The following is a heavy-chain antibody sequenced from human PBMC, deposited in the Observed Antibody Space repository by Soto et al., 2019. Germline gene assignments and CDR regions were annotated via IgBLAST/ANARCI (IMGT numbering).Heavy chain of an antibody. J-gene: IGHJ4*02. CDR3: ARQLGLWQPLDY. Sequence: PSETLSLTCTVSGDSLREYYWSWIRQSPGKGLEWIGYIYYSGNTDYNPSLKSRVTISVDMAKSLFSLKLNSVTAADTAVYFCARQLGLWQPLDYWGRGTLVTVSS. D-gene: IGHD1-1*01. V-gene: IGHV4-59*01. CDR2: IYYSGNT. CDR1: GDSLREYY.